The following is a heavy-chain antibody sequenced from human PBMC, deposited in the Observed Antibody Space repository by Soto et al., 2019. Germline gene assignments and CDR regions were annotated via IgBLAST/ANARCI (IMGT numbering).Heavy chain of an antibody. CDR1: GDSISSYF. V-gene: IGHV4-59*01. CDR2: VYATEIT. J-gene: IGHJ5*02. Sequence: SETLALTCTVSGDSISSYFWSWIRQPPGKGLECIGYVYATEITNYNPSLKSRVAMSIDTSKNQFSLKVRSVTAADTAVYYCARGSEAWFDPWGQGTLVTVSS. CDR3: ARGSEAWFDP.